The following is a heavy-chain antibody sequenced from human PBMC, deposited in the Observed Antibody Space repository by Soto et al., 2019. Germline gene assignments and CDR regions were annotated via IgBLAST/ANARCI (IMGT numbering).Heavy chain of an antibody. D-gene: IGHD3-16*01. CDR1: GFTFSSYA. Sequence: GGSLRLSCAAPGFTFSSYAMHWVRQAPGKGLEWVAVISYDGSNKYYADSVKGRFTISRDNSKNTLYLQMNSLRAEDTAVYYCARVYDYVWGTKGAFDIWGQGTMVTVSS. V-gene: IGHV3-30-3*01. J-gene: IGHJ3*02. CDR3: ARVYDYVWGTKGAFDI. CDR2: ISYDGSNK.